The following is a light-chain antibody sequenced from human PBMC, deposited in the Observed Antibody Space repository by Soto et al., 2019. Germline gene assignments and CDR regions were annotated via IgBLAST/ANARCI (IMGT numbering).Light chain of an antibody. CDR2: GAS. J-gene: IGKJ4*01. Sequence: EIVLTQSPGTLSLSPGQRATLSCRTSQSVSRSNVDWYQQKPGQAPRLLIYGASSTTTGIPDRFSGAGSGTDFTLSIKRLEPEDFEVYYFQHCDTSLTFGGGTKVEL. CDR1: QSVSRSN. CDR3: QHCDTSLT. V-gene: IGKV3-20*01.